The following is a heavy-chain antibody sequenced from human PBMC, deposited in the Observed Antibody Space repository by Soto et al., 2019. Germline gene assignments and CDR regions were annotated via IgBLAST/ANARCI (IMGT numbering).Heavy chain of an antibody. CDR3: ATDFLPYYDILTGHNYYFDY. Sequence: GASVKVSCKVSGYTLTELSMHWVRQAPGKGLEWMGGFDPEDGETIYAQKFQGRVTMTEDTSTDTAYMELSSLRSEDTAVYYCATDFLPYYDILTGHNYYFDYWGQGTLVTVSS. V-gene: IGHV1-24*01. J-gene: IGHJ4*02. D-gene: IGHD3-9*01. CDR1: GYTLTELS. CDR2: FDPEDGET.